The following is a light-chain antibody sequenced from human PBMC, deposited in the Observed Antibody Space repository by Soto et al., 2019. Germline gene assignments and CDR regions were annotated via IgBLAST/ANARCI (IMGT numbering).Light chain of an antibody. CDR3: QQYDKWPTWT. CDR1: QSVSNN. J-gene: IGKJ1*01. V-gene: IGKV3-15*01. CDR2: GAS. Sequence: EIVLTQSPATLSLSPGERATLSCRASQSVSNNYLAWYQQKPGQAPRLLIYGASTRATSIPARFSGSGSGTEFTLTISSLQSEDFAVYYCQQYDKWPTWTFGQGTKVDIK.